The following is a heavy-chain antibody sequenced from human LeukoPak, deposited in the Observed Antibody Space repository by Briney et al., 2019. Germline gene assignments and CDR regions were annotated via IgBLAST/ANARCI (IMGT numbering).Heavy chain of an antibody. D-gene: IGHD2-15*01. CDR3: ALENYSHCSGGSCPSQAP. V-gene: IGHV4-39*07. CDR2: IYYSGGT. J-gene: IGHJ5*02. CDR1: GGSISSSSYY. Sequence: SETLSLTCTVSGGSISSSSYYWGWIRQPPGKGLEWIGSIYYSGGTYYNPSLKSRVTISVDTSKNQFSLKLSSVTAADTAVYYCALENYSHCSGGSCPSQAPWGQGTLVTVSS.